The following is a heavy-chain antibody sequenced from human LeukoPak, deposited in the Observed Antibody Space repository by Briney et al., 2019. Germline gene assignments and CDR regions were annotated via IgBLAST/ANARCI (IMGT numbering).Heavy chain of an antibody. Sequence: GGSLRLSCTASGFTFGDYAMSWVRQAPGRGLEWVSSIRPSGDNTYYGDSVKGRFTISRDNSKNTVYLQMDNMRVDDTAIYYCARVAGWHWFDPWGQGTLVTVSS. J-gene: IGHJ5*02. CDR2: IRPSGDNT. D-gene: IGHD6-19*01. CDR3: ARVAGWHWFDP. V-gene: IGHV3-23*01. CDR1: GFTFGDYA.